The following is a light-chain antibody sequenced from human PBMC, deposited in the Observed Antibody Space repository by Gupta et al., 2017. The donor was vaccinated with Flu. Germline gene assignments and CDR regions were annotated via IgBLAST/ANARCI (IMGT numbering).Light chain of an antibody. CDR3: QQDEYWPRLT. Sequence: TLSVAPGEGATLSCRARQSSVASNLAWYQQKPGRSPRLLIYRASTRDTGTPARFSGSGYGTDFTLTISSRQSEDFGVYYCQQDEYWPRLTFGQGTQMEIK. V-gene: IGKV3-15*01. CDR1: QSSVASN. CDR2: RAS. J-gene: IGKJ5*01.